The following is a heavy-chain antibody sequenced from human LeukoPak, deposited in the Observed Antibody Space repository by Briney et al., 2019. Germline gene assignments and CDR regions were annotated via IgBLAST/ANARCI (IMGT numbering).Heavy chain of an antibody. CDR3: ARYSSGYYQYFDY. D-gene: IGHD3-22*01. CDR2: INPSGGST. J-gene: IGHJ4*02. Sequence: ASVKVSCKASGYTFTSYYMHWVRQAPGQGLAWMGIINPSGGSTSYAQKFQGRVTMNRDTSTSTVYMELSSLRSEDTAVYYCARYSSGYYQYFDYWGQGTLVTVSS. V-gene: IGHV1-46*01. CDR1: GYTFTSYY.